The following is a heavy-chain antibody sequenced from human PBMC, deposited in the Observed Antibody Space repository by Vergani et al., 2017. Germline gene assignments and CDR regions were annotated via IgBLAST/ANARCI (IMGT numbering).Heavy chain of an antibody. CDR1: GYSFTIYW. D-gene: IGHD2-2*01. J-gene: IGHJ5*02. CDR2: IYPGDSDT. V-gene: IGHV5-51*03. CDR3: ARGDCSSTSCYRFDP. Sequence: EVQLVQSGAEVKKPGESLRISCKGSGYSFTIYWIGWVRQMPGKGLEWMGIIYPGDSDTRYSPSFQGQVTNLADKSNSTAYLQWSSLKAADTAMYYWARGDCSSTSCYRFDPWGQGTLVTVSS.